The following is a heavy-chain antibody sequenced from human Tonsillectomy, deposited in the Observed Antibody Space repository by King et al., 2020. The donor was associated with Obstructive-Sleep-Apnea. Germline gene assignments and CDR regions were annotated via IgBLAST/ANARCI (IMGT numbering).Heavy chain of an antibody. Sequence: QLVQSGAEVKKPGASVKVSCKTSGYTFTNYGISWVRQAPGQGLEWMGWISAYNGNTNFAQKLQGRVSMTTDTSTSTAYMELRSLRSEETAVYYCARESPQLVLYWGQGTLVTVSS. CDR3: ARESPQLVLY. CDR2: ISAYNGNT. D-gene: IGHD6-13*01. CDR1: GYTFTNYG. J-gene: IGHJ4*02. V-gene: IGHV1-18*04.